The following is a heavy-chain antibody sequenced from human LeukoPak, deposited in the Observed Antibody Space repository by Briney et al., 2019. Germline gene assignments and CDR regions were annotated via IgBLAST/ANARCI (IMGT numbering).Heavy chain of an antibody. D-gene: IGHD3-10*01. CDR3: ATCNPYYYGSRNLKELDY. V-gene: IGHV1-24*01. Sequence: GASVKVSCKVSGYTLTELSMHWVRQAPGKGHEWMGGFDPEDGETIYAQKFQGRVTMTEDTSTDTAYMELSSLRSEDTAVYYCATCNPYYYGSRNLKELDYWGQGTLVTVCS. CDR1: GYTLTELS. CDR2: FDPEDGET. J-gene: IGHJ4*02.